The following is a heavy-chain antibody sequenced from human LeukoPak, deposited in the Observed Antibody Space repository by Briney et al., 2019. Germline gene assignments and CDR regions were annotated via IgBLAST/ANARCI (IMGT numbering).Heavy chain of an antibody. D-gene: IGHD3-10*01. CDR1: GGSISSYY. Sequence: SSETLSLTCTVSGGSISSYYWSWIRQPPGKGLEWIGYIYYSGSTNYNPSLKSRVTISVDTSKNQFSLKLSSVTAADTAVYYCARGVGSGSYYNEARWFDPWGQGTLVTVSS. CDR3: ARGVGSGSYYNEARWFDP. V-gene: IGHV4-59*01. CDR2: IYYSGST. J-gene: IGHJ5*02.